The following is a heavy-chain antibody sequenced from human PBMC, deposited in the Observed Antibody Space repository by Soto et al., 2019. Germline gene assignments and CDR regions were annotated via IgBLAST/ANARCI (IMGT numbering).Heavy chain of an antibody. CDR2: IDPSDSYT. CDR1: GYRFTSSW. CDR3: ARHSFYSSSWYEDNY. Sequence: EVQLVPSGAEVKKPGESLRISCKGSGYRFTSSWISCVRQMPGKGLEWMGRIDPSDSYTNYSPSFQGHVTISADKSISTPDLQWSSLKASDNDMYYCARHSFYSSSWYEDNYWGQGTLVTVSS. D-gene: IGHD6-13*01. J-gene: IGHJ4*02. V-gene: IGHV5-10-1*01.